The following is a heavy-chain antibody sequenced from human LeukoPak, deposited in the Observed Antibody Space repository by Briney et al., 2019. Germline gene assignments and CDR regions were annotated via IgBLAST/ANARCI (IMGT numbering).Heavy chain of an antibody. J-gene: IGHJ4*02. V-gene: IGHV3-53*01. CDR2: IYSGGTT. CDR3: AKNFGQYYYDSSGFDY. D-gene: IGHD3-22*01. CDR1: GFTVSNNY. Sequence: PGGSLRLSCAVSGFTVSNNYMSWVRQAPGRGLEWVSIIYSGGTTYYADSVKGRFTISRDNSKNTLYLQMNSLRAEDTAVYYCAKNFGQYYYDSSGFDYWGQGTLVTVSS.